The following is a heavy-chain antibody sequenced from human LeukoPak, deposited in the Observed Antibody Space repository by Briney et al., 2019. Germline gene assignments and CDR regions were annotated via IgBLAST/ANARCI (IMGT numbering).Heavy chain of an antibody. Sequence: RGSLRLSCAASGFTFSSYNMNWVRQAPGKGLEWVSYISTSSNTIYYADSVKGRFTISRDNAKNSLYLQMNDLRAEDTAVYYCARVGSYGMDVWGQGTTVTVSS. CDR2: ISTSSNTI. CDR3: ARVGSYGMDV. CDR1: GFTFSSYN. J-gene: IGHJ6*02. D-gene: IGHD3-10*01. V-gene: IGHV3-48*01.